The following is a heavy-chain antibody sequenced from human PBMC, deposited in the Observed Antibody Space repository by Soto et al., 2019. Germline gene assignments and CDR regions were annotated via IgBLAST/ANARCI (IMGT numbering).Heavy chain of an antibody. Sequence: PSQTLSLTCAISGDSVSSNTASWNWIRQSPSRGLEWLGRTCFRSKWYNDYAVSVKSRIIINPDTSNNQFSLQLNSVTPEDTAVYFYAKGDNLGPKTGYAFDPWGQGIMVTVSS. CDR1: GDSVSSNTAS. D-gene: IGHD5-12*01. CDR2: TCFRSKWYN. V-gene: IGHV6-1*01. CDR3: AKGDNLGPKTGYAFDP. J-gene: IGHJ5*02.